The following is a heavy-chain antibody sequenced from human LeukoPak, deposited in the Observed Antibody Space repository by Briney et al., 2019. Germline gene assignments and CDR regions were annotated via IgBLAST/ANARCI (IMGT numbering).Heavy chain of an antibody. CDR3: ASRMHFDY. J-gene: IGHJ4*02. CDR2: ISYDGSNK. V-gene: IGHV3-30-3*01. Sequence: GGSLRLSCTASGFTFGDYAMSWFRQAPGKGLEWVAVISYDGSNKYYADSVKGRFTISRDNSKNTLYLQMNSLRAEDTAVYYCASRMHFDYWGQGTLVTVSS. D-gene: IGHD2-15*01. CDR1: GFTFGDYA.